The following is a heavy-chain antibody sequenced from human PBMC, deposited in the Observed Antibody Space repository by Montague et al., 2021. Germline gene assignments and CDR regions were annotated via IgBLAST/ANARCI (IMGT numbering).Heavy chain of an antibody. D-gene: IGHD3-10*01. CDR2: MFYGGAT. CDR1: SGSIFHAH. J-gene: IGHJ5*02. V-gene: IGHV4-59*08. Sequence: SDTLSLTCTVSSGSIFHAHWSWVRQPPGKGLEWLGSMFYGGATSNNPSLKSRVTMLIDTSTNQFSLKLSFVTAADTAVYYCAKQDYFVSGTSYKGFDPWGQGILATVSS. CDR3: AKQDYFVSGTSYKGFDP.